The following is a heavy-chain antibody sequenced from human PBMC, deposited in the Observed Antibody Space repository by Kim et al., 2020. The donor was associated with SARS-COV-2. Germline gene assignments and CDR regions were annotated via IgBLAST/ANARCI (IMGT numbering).Heavy chain of an antibody. Sequence: SETLSLTCAVYGGSFSGYYWSWIRQPPGKGLEWIGEINHSGSTNYNPSLKSRVTISVDTSKNQFSLKLSSVTAADTAVYYCARPPGWATGPKPSWGRGGMDVWGQGTTVTVSS. D-gene: IGHD3-9*01. CDR2: INHSGST. V-gene: IGHV4-34*01. CDR3: ARPPGWATGPKPSWGRGGMDV. J-gene: IGHJ6*02. CDR1: GGSFSGYY.